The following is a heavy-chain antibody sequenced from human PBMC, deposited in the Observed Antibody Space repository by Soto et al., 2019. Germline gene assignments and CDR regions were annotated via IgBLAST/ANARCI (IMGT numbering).Heavy chain of an antibody. V-gene: IGHV6-1*01. J-gene: IGHJ4*01. CDR2: TYYRSKWYY. CDR3: ARGEQYSGRIFDY. Sequence: SETLSLTGALTGDSVSSNSAGWSWVRKSPSRVLEWLGRTYYRSKWYYEYAVSVRGRITINPDTSKNQYSLQLNSVTPEDTAVYFCARGEQYSGRIFDYWGQGTLVTVSS. CDR1: GDSVSSNSAG. D-gene: IGHD1-26*01.